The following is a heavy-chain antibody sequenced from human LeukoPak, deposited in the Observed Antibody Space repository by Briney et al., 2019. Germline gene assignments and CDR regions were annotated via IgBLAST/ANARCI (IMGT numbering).Heavy chain of an antibody. D-gene: IGHD5-18*01. Sequence: PGGSLRLSCAASGFTFSSYSMNWVRQAPGKGLEWVSYISSSSSHTNYADSVKGRFTISRDNAKSSLYLQMNSLRAEDTAVYYCARASSRGYSYGQDYWGQGTLVTVSS. CDR1: GFTFSSYS. J-gene: IGHJ4*02. CDR3: ARASSRGYSYGQDY. CDR2: ISSSSSHT. V-gene: IGHV3-21*05.